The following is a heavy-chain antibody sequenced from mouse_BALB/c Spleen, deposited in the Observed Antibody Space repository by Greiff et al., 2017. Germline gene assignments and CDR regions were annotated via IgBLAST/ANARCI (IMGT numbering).Heavy chain of an antibody. D-gene: IGHD2-4*01. J-gene: IGHJ3*02. CDR2: IDPANGNT. V-gene: IGHV14-3*02. Sequence: EVKLVESGAELVKPGASVKLSCTASGFNIKDTYMHWVKQRPEQGMEWIGRIDPANGNTKYDPKFQGKATITADTSSNTAYLQLSSLTSEDTAVYYCAPSTMSTTGWGQGTLVTVSA. CDR3: APSTMSTTG. CDR1: GFNIKDTY.